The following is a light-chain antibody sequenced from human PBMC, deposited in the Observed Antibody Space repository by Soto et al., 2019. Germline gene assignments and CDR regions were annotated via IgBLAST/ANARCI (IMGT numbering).Light chain of an antibody. CDR1: QSVSSSY. V-gene: IGKV3-20*01. CDR2: GAS. Sequence: ETVLTQSPGTLSLSPGERATLSCRASQSVSSSYLAWYQQKPGQAPRLLIYGASSRVTGIPDRFSGSGSGTDFTLPINRLEPEDFAVYYCQQYCNSPQTFGQGTKVEIK. CDR3: QQYCNSPQT. J-gene: IGKJ1*01.